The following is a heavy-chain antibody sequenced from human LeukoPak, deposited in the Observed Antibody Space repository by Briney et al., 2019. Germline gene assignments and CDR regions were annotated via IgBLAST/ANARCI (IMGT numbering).Heavy chain of an antibody. D-gene: IGHD6-13*01. V-gene: IGHV1-18*01. J-gene: IGHJ1*01. CDR1: GYTFTSYG. CDR2: ISAYNGNT. CDR3: ARVGIAAAGLKEWYFQH. Sequence: ASVKVSCKASGYTFTSYGISWVRQAPGQGLEWMGWISAYNGNTNYAQKFQGRVTITADKSTSTAYMELSSLRSEDTAVYYCARVGIAAAGLKEWYFQHWGQGTLVTVSS.